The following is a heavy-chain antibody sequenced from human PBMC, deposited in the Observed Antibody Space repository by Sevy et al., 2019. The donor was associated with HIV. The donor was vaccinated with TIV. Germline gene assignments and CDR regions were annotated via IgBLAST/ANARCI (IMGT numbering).Heavy chain of an antibody. CDR2: IYYSGST. V-gene: IGHV4-39*01. CDR3: AVEFYSSSWSFEY. CDR1: GGSISSSSYY. D-gene: IGHD6-13*01. J-gene: IGHJ4*02. Sequence: TLSLTCTVSGGSISSSSYYWGWIRQPPGKGLEWIGSIYYSGSTSYNPSLRSRVTISVDTSKNQFSLKLSSVTAADTAVYYCAVEFYSSSWSFEYWGQGTLVTVSS.